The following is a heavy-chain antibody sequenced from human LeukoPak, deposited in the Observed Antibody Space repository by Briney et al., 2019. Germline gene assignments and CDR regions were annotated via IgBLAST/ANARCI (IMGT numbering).Heavy chain of an antibody. CDR1: GFTFGDYA. D-gene: IGHD5-18*01. Sequence: GGSLRLSCTASGFTFGDYAMSWVRQAPGKGLDWVSVIYSGGSTYYTDSVKGRFTISRDNSKNTLYLQMNSLRAEDTAVYYCAWGGYSYGQSFDNWGQGTLVTVSS. J-gene: IGHJ4*02. V-gene: IGHV3-53*01. CDR3: AWGGYSYGQSFDN. CDR2: IYSGGST.